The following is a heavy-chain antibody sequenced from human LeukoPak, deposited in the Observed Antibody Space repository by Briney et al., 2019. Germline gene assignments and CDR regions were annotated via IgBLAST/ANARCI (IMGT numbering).Heavy chain of an antibody. CDR1: GYTFTDYH. Sequence: ASLKVSCKASGYTFTDYHVHWVRQAPGQGLEWMGWINPNSGGTNYAQKFQGRVTMTRDTSISTAYMELSRLRSDDTAVYYCARRPYGSENYYDYSGQGTLATVSS. CDR2: INPNSGGT. J-gene: IGHJ4*02. V-gene: IGHV1-2*02. CDR3: ARRPYGSENYYDY. D-gene: IGHD3-10*01.